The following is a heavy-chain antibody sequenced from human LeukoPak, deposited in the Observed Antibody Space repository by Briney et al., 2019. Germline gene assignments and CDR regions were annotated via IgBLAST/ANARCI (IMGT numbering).Heavy chain of an antibody. CDR2: ISSSSSYI. J-gene: IGHJ4*02. Sequence: GGSLRLSCAASGFTFSSYSMNWVRQAPGKGLEWVSSISSSSSYIYYADSVKGRFTISRDNAKNSLYLQMNSLRAEDTAVYYCARGLGYSSSWYYFDYWGQGTLVTVSS. CDR1: GFTFSSYS. V-gene: IGHV3-21*01. D-gene: IGHD6-13*01. CDR3: ARGLGYSSSWYYFDY.